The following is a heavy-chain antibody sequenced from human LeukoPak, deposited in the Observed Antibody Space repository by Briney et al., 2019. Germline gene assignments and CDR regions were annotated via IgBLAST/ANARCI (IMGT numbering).Heavy chain of an antibody. D-gene: IGHD1-26*01. J-gene: IGHJ5*02. CDR2: INPNSGGT. V-gene: IGHV1-2*02. Sequence: ASVKVSCKASGYTFTGDYMHWVRQAPGQGLEWMGWINPNSGGTNYTQKFQGRVTMTRDTSISTAYMELSRLRSDDTAVYYCARGGELAANWFDPWGQGTLVTVSS. CDR3: ARGGELAANWFDP. CDR1: GYTFTGDY.